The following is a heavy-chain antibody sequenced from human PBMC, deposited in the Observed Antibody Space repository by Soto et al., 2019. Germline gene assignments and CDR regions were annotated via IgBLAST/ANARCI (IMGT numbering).Heavy chain of an antibody. V-gene: IGHV1-18*01. CDR2: ISADNGNT. Sequence: ASVKVSCKASRYTFTRYGISWVRQAPGQGLEWMGWISADNGNTNDAQKLQGRVTMTTDTSTSTAYMELRSLRSDDTAVYYCARDCNVWYYDFGSGYSYNFFDPWGQGTLVTVSS. CDR3: ARDCNVWYYDFGSGYSYNFFDP. J-gene: IGHJ5*02. CDR1: RYTFTRYG. D-gene: IGHD3-3*01.